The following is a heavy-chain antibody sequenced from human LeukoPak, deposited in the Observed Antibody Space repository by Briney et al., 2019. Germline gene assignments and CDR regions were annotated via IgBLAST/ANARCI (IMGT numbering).Heavy chain of an antibody. CDR1: GGSISRSSYY. CDR3: ARQLMTTHAFDI. V-gene: IGHV4-39*01. CDR2: IYYSGST. Sequence: SETLSLTCTASGGSISRSSYYWGWIRQPPGKGLEWLGSIYYSGSTYYNPSLKSRVTISVDTSKNQFSLKLSSVTAADTAVYYCARQLMTTHAFDIWGQGTMVTVSS. J-gene: IGHJ3*02. D-gene: IGHD4-17*01.